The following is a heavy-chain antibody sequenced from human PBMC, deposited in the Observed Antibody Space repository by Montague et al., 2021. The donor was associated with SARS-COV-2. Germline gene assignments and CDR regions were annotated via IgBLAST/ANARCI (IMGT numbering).Heavy chain of an antibody. CDR1: GGWNSGED. D-gene: IGHD3-10*01. CDR2: ICSNGNT. V-gene: IGHV4-4*07. J-gene: IGHJ6*02. Sequence: SETLSLTCSRLGGWNSGEDWKRIRQNSRNPPNWIGVICSNGNTNYNPSLKSRVTMSVDTSKNQFSLKLSSVTAADTALYYCARDRPRSYYNGSGTYTWGGYGMDVWGQGTTVTVSS. CDR3: ARDRPRSYYNGSGTYTWGGYGMDV.